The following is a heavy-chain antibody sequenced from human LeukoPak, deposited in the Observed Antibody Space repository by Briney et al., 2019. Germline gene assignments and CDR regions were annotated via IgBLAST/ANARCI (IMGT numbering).Heavy chain of an antibody. J-gene: IGHJ4*02. CDR2: ISYDGSNK. V-gene: IGHV3-30-3*01. CDR1: GFTFSSYA. CDR3: ARAPLKRGYSYGYLDY. Sequence: GGSLRLSCAASGFTFSSYAMHWVRQAPGKGLEWVAVISYDGSNKYYADSVKGRFTISRDNSKNTLYLQMNSLRAEDTAVYYCARAPLKRGYSYGYLDYWGQGTLVTVSS. D-gene: IGHD5-18*01.